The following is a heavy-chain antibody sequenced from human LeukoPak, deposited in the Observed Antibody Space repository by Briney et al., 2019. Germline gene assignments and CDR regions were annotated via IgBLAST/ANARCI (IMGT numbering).Heavy chain of an antibody. J-gene: IGHJ5*02. Sequence: GRSLRLSCAASGITFGNYWMHWVRHGPGKGLVWISRINSDGGGAIYADSVKGRFTVSRDNAKNTLYLQMNSLRAEDTAVYYCARDVPHNWFDTWGQGTVVTVSS. CDR3: ARDVPHNWFDT. CDR2: INSDGGGA. V-gene: IGHV3-74*01. CDR1: GITFGNYW.